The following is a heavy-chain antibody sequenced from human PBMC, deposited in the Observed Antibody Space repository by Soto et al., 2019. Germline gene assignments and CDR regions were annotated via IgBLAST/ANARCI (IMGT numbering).Heavy chain of an antibody. V-gene: IGHV3-74*01. Sequence: GGSLRLSCAASGFTFSSYWMHWVRQAPGKGLVWVSRINSDGSSTSYADSVKGRFTISRDNAKNTLYLQMNSLRAEDTAVYYCAREGRDMGGGHYYYMDVWGKGTTVTVSS. J-gene: IGHJ6*03. CDR1: GFTFSSYW. D-gene: IGHD2-15*01. CDR2: INSDGSST. CDR3: AREGRDMGGGHYYYMDV.